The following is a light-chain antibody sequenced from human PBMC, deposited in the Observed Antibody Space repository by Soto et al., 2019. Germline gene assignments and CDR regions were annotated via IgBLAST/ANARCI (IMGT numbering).Light chain of an antibody. CDR1: QIVSRY. CDR2: DAS. CDR3: QHRSHWPLLT. Sequence: EIVLTQSPATLSLSPGERATLSCWASQIVSRYLAWYQQKPGQAHRLLIYDASSMSTGISARFSGSGYGTDFTLSISSLAPEDFSVYYCQHRSHWPLLTFGGGTKVEIK. V-gene: IGKV3-11*01. J-gene: IGKJ4*01.